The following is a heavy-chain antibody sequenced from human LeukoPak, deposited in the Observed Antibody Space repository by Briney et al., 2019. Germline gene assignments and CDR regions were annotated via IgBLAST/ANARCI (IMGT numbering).Heavy chain of an antibody. CDR2: INHSGST. J-gene: IGHJ4*02. CDR3: ARGSRGYKGIPDY. Sequence: SETLSLTCAVYGGPFSGYYWSWIRQPPGKGLEWIGEINHSGSTNYNPSLKSRVTISVDTSKNQFSLKLSSVTAADTAVYYCARGSRGYKGIPDYWGQGTLVTVSS. D-gene: IGHD3-10*01. V-gene: IGHV4-34*01. CDR1: GGPFSGYY.